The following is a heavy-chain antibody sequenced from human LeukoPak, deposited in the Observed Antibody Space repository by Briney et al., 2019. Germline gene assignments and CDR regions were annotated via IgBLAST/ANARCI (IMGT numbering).Heavy chain of an antibody. Sequence: SVKVSCKASGGTFSSYAISWVRQAPGQGLEWMGGIIPIFGTANYAQKFQGRVTITADESTSTAYMELSSLRSEDTAVYYCARVTNDFWSGPYYFDYWGQGTLVTVSS. D-gene: IGHD3-3*01. CDR3: ARVTNDFWSGPYYFDY. CDR2: IIPIFGTA. V-gene: IGHV1-69*13. J-gene: IGHJ4*02. CDR1: GGTFSSYA.